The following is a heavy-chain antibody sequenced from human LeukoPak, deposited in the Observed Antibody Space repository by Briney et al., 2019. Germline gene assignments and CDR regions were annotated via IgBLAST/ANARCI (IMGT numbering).Heavy chain of an antibody. V-gene: IGHV3-23*01. D-gene: IGHD3-3*01. J-gene: IGHJ3*02. Sequence: GGSLRLSCAVSGFTFGSYAMTWVRQAPGKGLEWVSGMSASGRSTYYADSVKGRFTISRDNSKNTLYLQMNSLRAEDTAVYYCAKDVRLVFTNFGVAVHDDALDMWGQGTMVTVSS. CDR3: AKDVRLVFTNFGVAVHDDALDM. CDR1: GFTFGSYA. CDR2: MSASGRST.